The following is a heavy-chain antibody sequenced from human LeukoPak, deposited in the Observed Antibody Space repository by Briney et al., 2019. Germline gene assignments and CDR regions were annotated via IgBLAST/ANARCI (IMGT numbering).Heavy chain of an antibody. D-gene: IGHD6-13*01. CDR2: INHSGST. Sequence: SETLSLTRAVCGASFSGNYWSSIRHPPGKELEWIGEINHSGSTNYNPSLKSRVTISVDTSKNQFSLKLSSVTAADTAVYYCARGQGGSSWYYFDYWGQGTLVTVSS. V-gene: IGHV4-34*01. CDR3: ARGQGGSSWYYFDY. CDR1: GASFSGNY. J-gene: IGHJ4*02.